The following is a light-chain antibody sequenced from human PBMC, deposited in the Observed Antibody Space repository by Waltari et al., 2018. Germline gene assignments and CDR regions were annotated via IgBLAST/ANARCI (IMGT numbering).Light chain of an antibody. Sequence: QSALTQPASVSGSPGQSITISCTGTRSDVGGYNYVSWYQQHPDKVPNLIIYDVSNRPSGISNRFSGSKSGNTASLTISGLQAEDEADYFCGSYTSDSSVVFGGGTRLTVL. J-gene: IGLJ2*01. CDR2: DVS. V-gene: IGLV2-14*01. CDR3: GSYTSDSSVV. CDR1: RSDVGGYNY.